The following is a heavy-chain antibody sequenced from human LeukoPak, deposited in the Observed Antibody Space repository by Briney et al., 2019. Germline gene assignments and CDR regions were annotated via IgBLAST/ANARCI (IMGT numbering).Heavy chain of an antibody. CDR2: INPDGRDT. D-gene: IGHD2-21*02. J-gene: IGHJ1*01. CDR3: TSWGDTTAEYFQR. V-gene: IGHV3-7*01. CDR1: GFTFNRCW. Sequence: GGSLRLSCVVSGFTFNRCWMNWVRQAPGKGLEWVAHINPDGRDTYYVDSVKGRFTISKDNAQNSMYLQMNSLRVEDTAVYYCTSWGDTTAEYFQRWGQGTLVTVSS.